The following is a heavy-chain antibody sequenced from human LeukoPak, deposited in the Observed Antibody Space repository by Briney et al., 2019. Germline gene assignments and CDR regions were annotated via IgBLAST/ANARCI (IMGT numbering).Heavy chain of an antibody. Sequence: SETLSLTCAVYGGSFSGYYWSWIRQPPGKGLEWIGEINHSGSTNYNPPLKSRVTISVDTSKKQFSLKLSSVTAADTAVYYCVTYYFDSSGPKKNYWGQGTLVTVSS. CDR1: GGSFSGYY. V-gene: IGHV4-34*01. D-gene: IGHD3-22*01. CDR3: VTYYFDSSGPKKNY. CDR2: INHSGST. J-gene: IGHJ4*02.